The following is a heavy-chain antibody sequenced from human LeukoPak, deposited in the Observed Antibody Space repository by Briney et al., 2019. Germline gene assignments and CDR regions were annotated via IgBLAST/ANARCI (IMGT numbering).Heavy chain of an antibody. CDR2: IKQDGSEK. V-gene: IGHV3-7*01. CDR3: ASLKGSSGWAYFDY. Sequence: GGSLRLSCEASGLTFNKYWMTWVRQAPGKGLEWVANIKQDGSEKNYVDSVKGRFTISRDNAKNSLSLRMNSLSAEDTAVYYCASLKGSSGWAYFDYWGQGTLVTVSS. D-gene: IGHD6-19*01. CDR1: GLTFNKYW. J-gene: IGHJ4*02.